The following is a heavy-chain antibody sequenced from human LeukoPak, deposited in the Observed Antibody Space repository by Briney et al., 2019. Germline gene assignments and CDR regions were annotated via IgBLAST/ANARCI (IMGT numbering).Heavy chain of an antibody. CDR2: IYYNGST. J-gene: IGHJ4*02. Sequence: SETLSLTCTVSGGSISSSSYYWGWIRQPPGKGLEWIGSIYYNGSTYYNPSLKSRVTISVDTSKNQFSLKLSSVTAADTAVYYCARELIFAYSYGFFDYWGQGTLVTVSS. CDR3: ARELIFAYSYGFFDY. V-gene: IGHV4-39*02. CDR1: GGSISSSSYY. D-gene: IGHD5-18*01.